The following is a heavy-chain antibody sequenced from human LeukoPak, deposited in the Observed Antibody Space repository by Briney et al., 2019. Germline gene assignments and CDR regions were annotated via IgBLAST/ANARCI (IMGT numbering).Heavy chain of an antibody. D-gene: IGHD6-19*01. J-gene: IGHJ4*02. CDR3: AKDSSGWYQDY. CDR1: GFTFSSYS. Sequence: GGSLRLSCAASGFTFSSYSMNWVRQAPGKGLEWVSAISGSGGSTYYADSVKGRFTISRDNSKNTLYLQMNSLRAEDTAVYYCAKDSSGWYQDYWGQGTLVTVSS. V-gene: IGHV3-23*01. CDR2: ISGSGGST.